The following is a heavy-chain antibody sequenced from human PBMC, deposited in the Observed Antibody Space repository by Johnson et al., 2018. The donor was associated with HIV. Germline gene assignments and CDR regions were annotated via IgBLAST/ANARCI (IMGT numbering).Heavy chain of an antibody. V-gene: IGHV3-9*01. D-gene: IGHD3-22*01. CDR1: GFTFDDYA. CDR2: ISWNSGSI. J-gene: IGHJ3*02. Sequence: VQLVESGGGLVQPGRSLRLSCAASGFTFDDYAMHWVRQAPGKGLEWVSGISWNSGSIGYADSVKGRFTISRDNAKNSLYLQMNSLRTEETAVYYCAKDVGNYWPDAFDIWGQGTMVTVSS. CDR3: AKDVGNYWPDAFDI.